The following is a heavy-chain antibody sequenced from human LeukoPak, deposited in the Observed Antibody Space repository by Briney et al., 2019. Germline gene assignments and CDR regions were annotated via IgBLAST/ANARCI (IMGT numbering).Heavy chain of an antibody. V-gene: IGHV3-21*01. CDR2: ISSSSSYI. CDR3: ARVGMMVWGAESDY. J-gene: IGHJ4*02. CDR1: GFTFSIYS. Sequence: GGSLRLSCAASGFTFSIYSMNWVRQAPGKGLEWVSSISSSSSYIYYADSVKGRFTISRDNAKNSLYLQMNSLRAEDTAVYYCARVGMMVWGAESDYWGQGTLVTVSS. D-gene: IGHD3-10*01.